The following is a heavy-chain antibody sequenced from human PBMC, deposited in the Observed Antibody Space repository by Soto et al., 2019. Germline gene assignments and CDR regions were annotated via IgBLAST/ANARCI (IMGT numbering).Heavy chain of an antibody. CDR3: ARDREYCSGGSCYSYGMDV. CDR1: GGTFSSYA. Sequence: QVQLVQSGAEVKKPGSSVKVSCKASGGTFSSYAISWVRQAPGQGLEWMGGIIPIFGTANYAQKFQGRVTITADESTSTAYMELSSLRSEDTAVYYCARDREYCSGGSCYSYGMDVWGQGTTVTVSS. V-gene: IGHV1-69*01. J-gene: IGHJ6*02. D-gene: IGHD2-15*01. CDR2: IIPIFGTA.